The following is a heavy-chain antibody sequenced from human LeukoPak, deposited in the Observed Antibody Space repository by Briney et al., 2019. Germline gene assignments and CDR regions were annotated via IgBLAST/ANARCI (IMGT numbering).Heavy chain of an antibody. CDR3: AKDRSNAYDYYYMDV. Sequence: PGGSLRLSCAGSGFKFSNYAMSWVRQAPGKGREWLSAITGGGRTTRYADSVKGRFTISRDNSKNTLYLQMNGLRVEDTAIYYCAKDRSNAYDYYYMDVWGKGTTVTVSS. D-gene: IGHD2-21*01. CDR1: GFKFSNYA. J-gene: IGHJ6*03. V-gene: IGHV3-23*01. CDR2: ITGGGRTT.